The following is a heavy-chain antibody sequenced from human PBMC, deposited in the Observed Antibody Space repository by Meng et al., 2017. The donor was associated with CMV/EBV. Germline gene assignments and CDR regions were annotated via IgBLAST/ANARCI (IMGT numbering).Heavy chain of an antibody. D-gene: IGHD5-24*01. CDR2: ISWDGGST. V-gene: IGHV3-43*01. J-gene: IGHJ6*02. CDR3: AREMATRGGNYYYYGMDV. CDR1: GFTFDDYT. Sequence: GGSLRLSCAASGFTFDDYTMHWVRQAPGKGLEWVSLISWDGGSTYYADSVKGRFTISRDNAKSSLHLQMNSLRAEDTAVYYCAREMATRGGNYYYYGMDVWGQGTTVTVSS.